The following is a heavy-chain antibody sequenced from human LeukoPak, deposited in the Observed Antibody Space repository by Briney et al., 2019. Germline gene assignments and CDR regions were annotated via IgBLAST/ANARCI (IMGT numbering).Heavy chain of an antibody. CDR3: VKDQDSGAYSRFDY. V-gene: IGHV3-23*01. CDR2: ISGSGGST. CDR1: GFTVSSNY. J-gene: IGHJ4*02. D-gene: IGHD3-22*01. Sequence: PGGSLRLSCAASGFTVSSNYMSWVRQAPGKGLEWVSSISGSGGSTYYADSVKGRFTISRDNSKNTLYLQMNSLRAEDTAVYYCVKDQDSGAYSRFDYWGQGTLVTVSS.